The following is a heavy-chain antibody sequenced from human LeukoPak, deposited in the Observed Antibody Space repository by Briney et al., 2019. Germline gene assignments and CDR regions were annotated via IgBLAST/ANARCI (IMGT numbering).Heavy chain of an antibody. J-gene: IGHJ4*02. D-gene: IGHD2/OR15-2a*01. CDR2: IWYDGSNK. V-gene: IGHV3-33*01. Sequence: GGSLRLSCAASGFTFSSYGMHWARQAPGKGLEWVALIWYDGSNKYYTDSAKGRLTISRDNSKNTLYLQMNSLRAEDTAIYYCAREGPRGNSQFDYWGQGTLVTVSS. CDR1: GFTFSSYG. CDR3: AREGPRGNSQFDY.